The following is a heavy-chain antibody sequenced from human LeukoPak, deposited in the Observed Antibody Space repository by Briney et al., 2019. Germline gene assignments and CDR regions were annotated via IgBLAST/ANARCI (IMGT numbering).Heavy chain of an antibody. V-gene: IGHV1-69*05. Sequence: ASVKVSCKASGGTFTSYAISWVRQAPGQGLEWMGRIIPIFGTANYAQKFQGRVTITTDESTSTAYMELSSLRSEDTAVYYCVFGYSSGWYQDYFDYWGQGTLGTVS. CDR2: IIPIFGTA. CDR3: VFGYSSGWYQDYFDY. D-gene: IGHD6-19*01. J-gene: IGHJ4*02. CDR1: GGTFTSYA.